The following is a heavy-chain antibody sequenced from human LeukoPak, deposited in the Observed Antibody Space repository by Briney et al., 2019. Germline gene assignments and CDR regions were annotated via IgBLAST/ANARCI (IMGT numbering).Heavy chain of an antibody. CDR1: GGTFSSYA. Sequence: SVKVSCKASGGTFSSYAISWVRQAPGQGLGWMGGIIPIFGTANYAQKFQGRVTITADESTSTAYMELSSLRSEDTAVYYCAGSTVTRLAEYFQHWGQGTLVTVSS. J-gene: IGHJ1*01. V-gene: IGHV1-69*13. D-gene: IGHD4-17*01. CDR3: AGSTVTRLAEYFQH. CDR2: IIPIFGTA.